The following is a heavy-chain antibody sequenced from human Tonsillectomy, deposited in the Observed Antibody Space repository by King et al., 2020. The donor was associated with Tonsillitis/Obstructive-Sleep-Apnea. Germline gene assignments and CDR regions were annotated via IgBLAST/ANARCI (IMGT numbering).Heavy chain of an antibody. Sequence: QLQESGPGLVKPSETLSLTCTVSGGSISSYYWNWIRQPPGKGLEWIGYIYYSGSTHYNPSLKSRVTISVDTSKNQFSLKLSSVTAADTAVYYCARLYNSSWHDHYYYYMDVWGKRTPVTVSS. V-gene: IGHV4-59*08. CDR2: IYYSGST. J-gene: IGHJ6*03. CDR3: ARLYNSSWHDHYYYYMDV. CDR1: GGSISSYY. D-gene: IGHD6-13*01.